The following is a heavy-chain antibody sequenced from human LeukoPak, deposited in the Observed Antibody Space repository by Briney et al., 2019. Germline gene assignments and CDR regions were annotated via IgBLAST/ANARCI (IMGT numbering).Heavy chain of an antibody. D-gene: IGHD4-23*01. CDR2: IGTAGDT. CDR3: AKARPIGGNRGYFDY. CDR1: GFTFSSYD. Sequence: PGGSLRLSCAASGFTFSSYDMHWVRQATGKGLEWVSAIGTAGDTYYADSVKGRFTISRDNSKNTLYLQMNSLRAEDTAVYYCAKARPIGGNRGYFDYWGQGTLVTVSS. V-gene: IGHV3-13*01. J-gene: IGHJ4*02.